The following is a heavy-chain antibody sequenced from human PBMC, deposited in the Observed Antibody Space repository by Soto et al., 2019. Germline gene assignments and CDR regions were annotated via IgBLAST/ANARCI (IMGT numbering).Heavy chain of an antibody. D-gene: IGHD1-26*01. J-gene: IGHJ4*02. CDR1: GGSFSGYY. CDR2: INHSGST. CDR3: ARGSATPPTYYFDY. V-gene: IGHV4-34*01. Sequence: SETLSLTCAVYGGSFSGYYWRWIRQPPGKGLEWIGEINHSGSTNYNPSLKSRVTISVDTSKNQFSLKLSSVTAADTAVYYCARGSATPPTYYFDYWGQGTLVTVSS.